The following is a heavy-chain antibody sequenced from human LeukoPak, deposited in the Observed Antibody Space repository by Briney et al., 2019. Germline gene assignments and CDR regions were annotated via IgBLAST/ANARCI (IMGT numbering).Heavy chain of an antibody. CDR1: GGSISSGNYY. CDR2: IYTSGST. V-gene: IGHV4-61*02. Sequence: PSQTLSLTCTVSGGSISSGNYYWTWIRQPAGKGLEWIGRIYTSGSTKYNPSLKSRVTISLDTSKNQFSLKLSSVTAADTAVYYCASLYSYDSSGYETDYWGQGTLVPVSS. CDR3: ASLYSYDSSGYETDY. D-gene: IGHD3-22*01. J-gene: IGHJ4*02.